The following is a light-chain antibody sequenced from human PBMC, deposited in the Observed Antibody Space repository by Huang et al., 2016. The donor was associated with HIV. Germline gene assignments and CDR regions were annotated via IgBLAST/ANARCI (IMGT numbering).Light chain of an antibody. V-gene: IGKV3-11*01. Sequence: EVMLTQSPSILSLSLGGTGTISCKASQSVGSYVAWYQQRPGQSPRLLLYDTSNRAAGIPTRFSGGGSGTDFTLTISGLESGDLGVFYCQQRSTWPLTFGGGTKVA. CDR2: DTS. CDR3: QQRSTWPLT. J-gene: IGKJ4*01. CDR1: QSVGSY.